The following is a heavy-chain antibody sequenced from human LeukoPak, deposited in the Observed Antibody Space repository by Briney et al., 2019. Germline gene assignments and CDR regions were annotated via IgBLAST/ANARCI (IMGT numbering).Heavy chain of an antibody. CDR2: IYYSGDT. CDR1: GGSISNYY. V-gene: IGHV4-59*01. CDR3: ASSHPLGSINDYYTPFDY. D-gene: IGHD3-3*01. J-gene: IGHJ4*02. Sequence: NTSEILSLTCTVSGGSISNYYWSWIRQPPGKGLEWIGYIYYSGDTNYNPSLKSRVTISVDTSKNQFSLKLTSVTAADTAVYYCASSHPLGSINDYYTPFDYWGQGALVIVSS.